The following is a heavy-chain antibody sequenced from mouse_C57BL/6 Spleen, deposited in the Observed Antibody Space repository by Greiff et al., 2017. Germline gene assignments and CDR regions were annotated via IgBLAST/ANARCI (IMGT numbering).Heavy chain of an antibody. J-gene: IGHJ3*01. Sequence: VQLLQSGAGLVKPGGSVKLSCKASGYTFTEYTIHWVNQRPGQGLEWVGWFYGGSGSIKYNEKLKDKATLTGDKANSTVYLEISRLRSEDSAVYCCARHESGGFAYWGQGTLVTVSA. CDR1: GYTFTEYT. V-gene: IGHV1-62-2*01. CDR2: FYGGSGSI. CDR3: ARHESGGFAY.